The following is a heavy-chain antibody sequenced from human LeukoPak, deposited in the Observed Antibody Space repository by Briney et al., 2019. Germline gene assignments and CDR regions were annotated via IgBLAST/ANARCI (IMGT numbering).Heavy chain of an antibody. CDR2: ISSSSTI. V-gene: IGHV3-48*01. J-gene: IGHJ5*02. D-gene: IGHD3-9*01. CDR3: ARDRNYDILTGFSGGDWFDP. CDR1: GFTFSSYS. Sequence: GGSLRLSCAASGFTFSSYSTNWVRQAPGKGLEWVSYISSSSTIYYADSVKGRFTISRDNAKNLLYLQMNSLRAEDTAVYYCARDRNYDILTGFSGGDWFDPWGQGTLVTVSS.